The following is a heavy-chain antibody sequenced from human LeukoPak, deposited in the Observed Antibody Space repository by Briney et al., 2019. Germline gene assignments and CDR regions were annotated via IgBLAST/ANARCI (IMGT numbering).Heavy chain of an antibody. D-gene: IGHD3-10*01. CDR2: IIPIFGTA. V-gene: IGHV1-69*05. CDR1: GGTFSSYA. CDR3: ATYYYGSGSYFDP. Sequence: GASVKVSCKASGGTFSSYAISWGRQAPGQGLEWMGGIIPIFGTANYAQKFQGRVTITTDESTSTVYMELSSLRSEDTAVYYCATYYYGSGSYFDPWGQGTLVTVSS. J-gene: IGHJ5*02.